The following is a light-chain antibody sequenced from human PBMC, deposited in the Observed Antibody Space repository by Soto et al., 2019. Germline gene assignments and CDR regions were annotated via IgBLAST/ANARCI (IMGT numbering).Light chain of an antibody. J-gene: IGLJ2*01. CDR3: SSYTSSSTLGV. V-gene: IGLV2-14*03. CDR1: SSDVGGYNY. CDR2: DVS. Sequence: QSALTQPASVSGSPGQSITISCTGTSSDVGGYNYVSWYQQHPGKAPKLMIYDVSNRPSGVSSRFSGSKSGNTASLTISGLLAEDEADYYCSSYTSSSTLGVFGGGTKVTVL.